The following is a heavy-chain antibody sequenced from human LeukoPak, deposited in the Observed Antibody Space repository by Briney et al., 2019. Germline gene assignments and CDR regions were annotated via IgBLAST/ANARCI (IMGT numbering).Heavy chain of an antibody. V-gene: IGHV4-59*11. CDR3: AQKAPFSPAYSQQ. D-gene: IGHD2/OR15-2a*01. CDR2: IHNSGST. Sequence: PSETLSLTCTVSGGSISSLYWTWIRQPPGKGLEWIGNIHNSGSTNYNPSLKSRVTISVDTSKNQFSLRLSSVTAADTAVYYCAQKAPFSPAYSQQWGQGTLVTVSS. J-gene: IGHJ1*01. CDR1: GGSISSLY.